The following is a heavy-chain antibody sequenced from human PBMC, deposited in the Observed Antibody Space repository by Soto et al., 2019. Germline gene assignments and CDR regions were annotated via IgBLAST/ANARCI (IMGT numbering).Heavy chain of an antibody. V-gene: IGHV1-8*01. CDR2: MNPNSGNT. CDR3: ARRGYSSSWYYYYYYGMDV. D-gene: IGHD6-13*01. Sequence: QVQLVQSGAEVKKPGASVKVSCKASGYTFTSYDINWVRQATGQGLEWMGWMNPNSGNTGYAQKFQVRVTMTRNTSISRAYMELSSLRSEDTAVYYCARRGYSSSWYYYYYYGMDVWGQGTTVTVSS. CDR1: GYTFTSYD. J-gene: IGHJ6*02.